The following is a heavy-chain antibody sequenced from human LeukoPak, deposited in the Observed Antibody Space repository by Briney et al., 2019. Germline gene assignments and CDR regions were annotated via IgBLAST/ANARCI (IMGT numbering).Heavy chain of an antibody. Sequence: PGRSLRLSCTASGFTFGDHAMSWVRPAPGKGLEGLGFIRSKAYGGTTEYAASAKGSFTISRDDSKSIAYLQMHSLPTEDTAVYCSRGPTQQWLYSGTDVWGQGTTVIVSS. CDR2: IRSKAYGGTT. D-gene: IGHD5-18*01. V-gene: IGHV3-49*04. CDR3: RGPTQQWLYSGTDV. J-gene: IGHJ6*02. CDR1: GFTFGDHA.